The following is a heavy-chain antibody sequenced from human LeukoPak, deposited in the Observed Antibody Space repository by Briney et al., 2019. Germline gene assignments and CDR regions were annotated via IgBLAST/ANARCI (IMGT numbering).Heavy chain of an antibody. D-gene: IGHD2-2*01. CDR1: GGSISSYY. CDR2: IYTGGST. CDR3: ARDAGHCSSTSCSNSNDYYYMDV. J-gene: IGHJ6*03. Sequence: KSSETLSLTCTVSGGSISSYYWSWIRQPAGKGLEWIGRIYTGGSTNYNPSLKSRVTMSVDTSKNQFSLKLSSVTAADTAVYYCARDAGHCSSTSCSNSNDYYYMDVWGKGTTVTVSS. V-gene: IGHV4-4*07.